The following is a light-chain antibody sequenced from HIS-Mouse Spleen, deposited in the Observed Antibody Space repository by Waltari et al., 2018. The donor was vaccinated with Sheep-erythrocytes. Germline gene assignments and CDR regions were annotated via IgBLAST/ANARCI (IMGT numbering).Light chain of an antibody. J-gene: IGLJ1*01. CDR2: DVR. CDR1: SSDVGGYNY. CDR3: CSYAGSYNHV. Sequence: QSALTQPRSVSGSPGQSVTISCTGTSSDVGGYNYVSWYQQHPSNAPKPMIYDVRKRPSGVPDRFSGSKSGNTASLTISGLQAEDEADYYCCSYAGSYNHVFATGTKVTVL. V-gene: IGLV2-11*01.